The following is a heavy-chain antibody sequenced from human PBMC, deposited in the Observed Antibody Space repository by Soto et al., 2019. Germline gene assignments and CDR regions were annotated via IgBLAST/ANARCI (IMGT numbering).Heavy chain of an antibody. CDR2: IRTSGSPI. V-gene: IGHV3-11*01. J-gene: IGHJ4*02. Sequence: PGGSLRLSCAASGVTLRDYHMSWVRQAPGKGLEWISYIRTSGSPIYYADSVKGRFTISRDNAQNSLFLQMSSLRDEDTAVYYCAIDYDYDSSGHFDNGGQGTVVTGSA. CDR3: AIDYDYDSSGHFDN. CDR1: GVTLRDYH. D-gene: IGHD3-22*01.